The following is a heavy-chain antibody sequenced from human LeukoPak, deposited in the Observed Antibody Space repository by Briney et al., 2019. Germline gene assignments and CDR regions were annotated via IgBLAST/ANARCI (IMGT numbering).Heavy chain of an antibody. J-gene: IGHJ6*03. CDR1: GDSISTNY. CDR3: ARHSAYGSGTSRYFYNHMDV. D-gene: IGHD3-10*01. V-gene: IGHV4-4*09. Sequence: KPSETLSLTCTVSGDSISTNYWSWIRQPPGKGLEWIGYMHISESTNYNPSLTSRVTVSVDTSKNQFSLKMTSVTAADTAVYYCARHSAYGSGTSRYFYNHMDVWGKGTTVTVSS. CDR2: MHISEST.